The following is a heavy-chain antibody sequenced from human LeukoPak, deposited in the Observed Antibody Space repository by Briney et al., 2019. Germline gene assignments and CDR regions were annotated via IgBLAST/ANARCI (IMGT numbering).Heavy chain of an antibody. J-gene: IGHJ4*02. D-gene: IGHD6-19*01. CDR3: ARGLGYSSGPNY. CDR1: GFTFDDNT. V-gene: IGHV3-43*01. CDR2: ISWDGGRT. Sequence: GSLRLSCAASGFTFDDNTMHWVRQAPGKGLEWVSLISWDGGRTYYADSVKGRFTISRDNAKNSLYLQMNSLRAEDTAVYYCARGLGYSSGPNYWGQGTRVTVSS.